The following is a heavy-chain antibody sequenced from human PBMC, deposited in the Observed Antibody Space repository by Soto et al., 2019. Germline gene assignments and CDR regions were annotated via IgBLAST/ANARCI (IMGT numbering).Heavy chain of an antibody. CDR1: GFSISSYY. CDR2: IYYSGST. Sequence: SETMSVTCTVCGFSISSYYWSWIRERPGKGLEWIGYIYYSGSTNYNPSLKSRVTISVDTSKNQFSLKLSSVTAADTAVYYCARSYDFWSGYYPNDYYYYYMDVWGKGTTVT. J-gene: IGHJ6*03. V-gene: IGHV4-59*08. CDR3: ARSYDFWSGYYPNDYYYYYMDV. D-gene: IGHD3-3*01.